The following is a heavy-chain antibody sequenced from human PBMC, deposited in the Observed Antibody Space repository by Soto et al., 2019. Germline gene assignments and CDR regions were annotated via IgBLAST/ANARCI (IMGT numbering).Heavy chain of an antibody. J-gene: IGHJ4*02. D-gene: IGHD6-13*01. V-gene: IGHV3-30-3*01. CDR2: ISYDGSNK. Sequence: GGSLRLSCAASGFTFSSYAMHWVRQAPGKGLEWVAVISYDGSNKYYADSVKGRFTISRDNSKNTLYLQMNSLRAEDTAVYYCARNKGYSSSWLGRFGDYWGQGTLVTVSS. CDR1: GFTFSSYA. CDR3: ARNKGYSSSWLGRFGDY.